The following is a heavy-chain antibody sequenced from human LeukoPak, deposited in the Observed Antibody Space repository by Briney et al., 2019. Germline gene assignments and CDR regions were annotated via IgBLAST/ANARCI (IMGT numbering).Heavy chain of an antibody. CDR3: AREVSYYDFWSGYEPYGMDV. CDR2: IKQDGSEK. V-gene: IGHV3-7*03. D-gene: IGHD3-3*01. J-gene: IGHJ6*02. CDR1: GFTFSSYW. Sequence: GGSLRLSCAASGFTFSSYWMSWVRQAPGKGLEWVANIKQDGSEKYYVDSVKGRSTISRDNAKNSLYLQMNSLRAEDTAVYYCAREVSYYDFWSGYEPYGMDVWGQGTTVTVSS.